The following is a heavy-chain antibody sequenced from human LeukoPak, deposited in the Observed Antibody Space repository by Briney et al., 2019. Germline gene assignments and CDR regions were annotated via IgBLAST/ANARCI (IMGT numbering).Heavy chain of an antibody. J-gene: IGHJ6*02. Sequence: ASVTVSCKASGYTFTAYYLHWVRQAPGQGLEWMGWINPKSGGTNFAQKLQGRVTMTRDTSISTAYMDLSGLKSDDTAVYYCARPSWSSGGLLDVWGQGNTVHVSS. CDR3: ARPSWSSGGLLDV. D-gene: IGHD3-10*01. CDR2: INPKSGGT. CDR1: GYTFTAYY. V-gene: IGHV1-2*02.